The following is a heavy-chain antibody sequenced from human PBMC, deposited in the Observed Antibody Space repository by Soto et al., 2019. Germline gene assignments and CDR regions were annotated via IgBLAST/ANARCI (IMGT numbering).Heavy chain of an antibody. Sequence: QVQLVQSGAEVKKPGASVKVSCKASGYTFTSYYMHWVRQAPGHGLEWMGIINPSGGSTSYAQKFQGRVTMTRDTSTSTVYMELSSLRAEDTAVYYCARELDIAAAGNRNWFDPWGQGTLVTVSS. CDR3: ARELDIAAAGNRNWFDP. V-gene: IGHV1-46*01. CDR1: GYTFTSYY. J-gene: IGHJ5*02. D-gene: IGHD6-13*01. CDR2: INPSGGST.